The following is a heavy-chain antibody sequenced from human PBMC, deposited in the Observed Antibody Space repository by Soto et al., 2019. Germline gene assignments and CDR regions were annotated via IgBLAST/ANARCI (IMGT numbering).Heavy chain of an antibody. Sequence: GGSLRLSCAASGFTFSSYGMHWVRQAPGKGLEWVAVIWYDGSNKYYADSVKGRFTISRDNSKNTLYLQMNSLRAEDTVVYYCAGAGTAFGAFDIWGQGTMVTVSS. J-gene: IGHJ3*02. V-gene: IGHV3-30*02. CDR1: GFTFSSYG. D-gene: IGHD6-19*01. CDR2: IWYDGSNK. CDR3: AGAGTAFGAFDI.